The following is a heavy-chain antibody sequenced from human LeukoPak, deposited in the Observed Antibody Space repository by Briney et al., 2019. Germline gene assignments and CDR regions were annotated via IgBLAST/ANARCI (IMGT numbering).Heavy chain of an antibody. CDR1: GYTFTSYD. V-gene: IGHV1-8*01. J-gene: IGHJ6*02. Sequence: ASVKVSCKASGYTFTSYDINWVRQATGQGLEWMGWMNPNSGNTGYAQKFQGRVTMTRNTSISTAYMELSSLRSEDTAVYYCARGRGYCSSTSCYWYGMDVWGQGTTVTVS. CDR3: ARGRGYCSSTSCYWYGMDV. CDR2: MNPNSGNT. D-gene: IGHD2-2*01.